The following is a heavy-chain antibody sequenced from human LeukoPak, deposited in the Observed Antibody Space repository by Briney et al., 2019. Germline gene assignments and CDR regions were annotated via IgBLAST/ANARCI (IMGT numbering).Heavy chain of an antibody. J-gene: IGHJ5*02. CDR3: THPNWFDA. V-gene: IGHV3-21*01. CDR2: INGSSNYI. Sequence: PGGSLRLSCAASGFTFSSYNMNWVRRAPGKGLEWVSSINGSSNYIYYADSVKGRFTISRDNAKNSLYLQMNSLRGDDTAVYYWTHPNWFDAWGQGILVTVSS. CDR1: GFTFSSYN.